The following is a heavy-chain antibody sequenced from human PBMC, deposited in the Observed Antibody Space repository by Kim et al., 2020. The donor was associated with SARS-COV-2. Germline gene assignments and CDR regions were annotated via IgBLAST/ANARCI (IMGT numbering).Heavy chain of an antibody. J-gene: IGHJ4*02. CDR1: GFTFTNAW. V-gene: IGHV3-15*01. Sequence: GGSLRLSCAASGFTFTNAWLTWVRQAPGKGLEWVGRVKTKTDGGTTDYAAPGKGRFTISRDDSKNTVYLQMNSLKTEDTAVYYCATGVYSNSPRWGQGT. CDR3: ATGVYSNSPR. CDR2: VKTKTDGGTT. D-gene: IGHD6-6*01.